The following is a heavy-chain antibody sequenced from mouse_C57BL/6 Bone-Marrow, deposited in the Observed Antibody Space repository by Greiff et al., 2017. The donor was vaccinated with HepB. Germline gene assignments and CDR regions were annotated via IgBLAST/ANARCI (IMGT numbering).Heavy chain of an antibody. CDR2: IYPRSGNT. CDR3: ARTGMYYYGSSPFAY. CDR1: GYTFTSYG. V-gene: IGHV1-81*01. J-gene: IGHJ3*01. D-gene: IGHD1-1*01. Sequence: QVQLQQSGAELARPGASVKLSCKASGYTFTSYGISWVKQRTGQGLEWIGEIYPRSGNTYYNEKFKGKATLTADKSSSTAYMELRSLTSEDSAVYFCARTGMYYYGSSPFAYWGQGTLVTVSA.